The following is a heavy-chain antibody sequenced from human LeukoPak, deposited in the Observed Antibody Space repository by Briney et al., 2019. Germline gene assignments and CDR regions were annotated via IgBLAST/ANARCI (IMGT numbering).Heavy chain of an antibody. Sequence: SETLSLTCAVYGGSFSGYYWSWIRQPPGKGLEWIGEINHSGSTNYNPSLKSRVTISVDTSKNQFSLKLSSVTAADTAVYYCASSRRVPGVSIGYFDSWGQGTLVTVSS. J-gene: IGHJ4*02. CDR1: GGSFSGYY. CDR2: INHSGST. CDR3: ASSRRVPGVSIGYFDS. V-gene: IGHV4-34*01. D-gene: IGHD3-10*01.